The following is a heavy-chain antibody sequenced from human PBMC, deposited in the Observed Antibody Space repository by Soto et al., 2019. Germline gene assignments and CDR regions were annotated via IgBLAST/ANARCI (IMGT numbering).Heavy chain of an antibody. D-gene: IGHD1-26*01. J-gene: IGHJ4*02. CDR3: ARDGGRHSGGIDY. CDR2: IIPIFGTA. CDR1: GGTFSSYS. Sequence: QVQLVQSGAEVKKPGSSVKVACKASGGTFSSYSINWVRQAPGQGLEWMGEIIPIFGTANYAQKFQGRVTITADESTGTAYMERSSLRSEDTAVYYCARDGGRHSGGIDYWGQGTLVTVSS. V-gene: IGHV1-69*01.